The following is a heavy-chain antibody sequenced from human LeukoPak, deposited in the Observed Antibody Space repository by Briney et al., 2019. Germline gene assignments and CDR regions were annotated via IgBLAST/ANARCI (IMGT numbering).Heavy chain of an antibody. J-gene: IGHJ4*02. Sequence: SETLSLTCTVSGGSISSSSYYWGWIRQPPGKGLEWIGSIYYSGSTYYNPSPKSRVNISVDTSKNPFALKLSSVTAADTAVYDCARHLAQDEYNSSGYFDFDYWGQGTLVTVSS. CDR3: ARHLAQDEYNSSGYFDFDY. V-gene: IGHV4-39*01. CDR1: GGSISSSSYY. D-gene: IGHD3-22*01. CDR2: IYYSGST.